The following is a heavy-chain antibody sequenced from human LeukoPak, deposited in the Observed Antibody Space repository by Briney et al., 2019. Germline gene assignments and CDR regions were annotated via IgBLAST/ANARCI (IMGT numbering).Heavy chain of an antibody. J-gene: IGHJ4*02. CDR3: ASLGLPEYCSGGSCYSGAYDY. CDR1: GGTFSSYA. V-gene: IGHV1-69*13. CDR2: IIPIFGTA. Sequence: GASVKVSCKASGGTFSSYAISWVRQAPGQGLEWMGGIIPIFGTANYAQKFQGRVTITADESTSTAYMELSSLRSEDTAVYYCASLGLPEYCSGGSCYSGAYDYWGQGTLVTVSS. D-gene: IGHD2-15*01.